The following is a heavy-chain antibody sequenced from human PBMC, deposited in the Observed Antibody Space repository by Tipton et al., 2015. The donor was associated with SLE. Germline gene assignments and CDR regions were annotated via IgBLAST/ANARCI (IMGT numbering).Heavy chain of an antibody. Sequence: SLRLSCAASGFTFSSYAMSWVRQAPGRGLEWVAVILYDGSKNSYADSVKGRFTISRDNSKNTLYLQMNSLRAEDTAVYYCARAGYLDWYFDPWGHGTLVTVSS. CDR2: ILYDGSKN. V-gene: IGHV3-30-3*01. CDR1: GFTFSSYA. D-gene: IGHD3-9*01. CDR3: ARAGYLDWYFDP. J-gene: IGHJ4*01.